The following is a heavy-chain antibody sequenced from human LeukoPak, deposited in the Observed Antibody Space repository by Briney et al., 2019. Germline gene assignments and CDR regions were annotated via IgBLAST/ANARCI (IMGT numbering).Heavy chain of an antibody. CDR3: AREGVYYYDSSGYYL. J-gene: IGHJ3*01. D-gene: IGHD3-22*01. V-gene: IGHV1-69*06. Sequence: SVKVSCKASGGTFSSYAISWVRQAPGQGLEWMGGIIPIFGTANYAQKFQGRVTITADKSTSTAYMELSSLRSEDTAVYYCAREGVYYYDSSGYYLWGQGTMVTVSS. CDR2: IIPIFGTA. CDR1: GGTFSSYA.